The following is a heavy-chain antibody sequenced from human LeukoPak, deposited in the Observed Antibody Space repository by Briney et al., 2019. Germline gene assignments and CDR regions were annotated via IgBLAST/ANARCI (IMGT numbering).Heavy chain of an antibody. D-gene: IGHD7-27*01. CDR2: KKQDGSET. Sequence: GGSLRLSCAASGFTFSSYWMTWVRQAPEKGLEWVANKKQDGSETYYVDSVKGRFTISRDNAKNSLCLHMNSLRVEDSAVYYCARSGVPHGTDVWGQGTTVTVSS. CDR3: ARSGVPHGTDV. CDR1: GFTFSSYW. V-gene: IGHV3-7*04. J-gene: IGHJ6*02.